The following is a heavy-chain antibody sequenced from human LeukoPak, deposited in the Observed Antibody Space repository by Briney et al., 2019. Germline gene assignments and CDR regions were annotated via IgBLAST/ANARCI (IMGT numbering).Heavy chain of an antibody. Sequence: GGSLRLSCAASRFTFSSYAMTWVRQAPGKGLEWGSAISGSGGSTYYADSVKGRFTISRDNSKNTLYLQMNSLRAEDTAVYYCAKVINYYDSSGFDAFDIWGQGTVVTVSS. J-gene: IGHJ3*02. CDR1: RFTFSSYA. V-gene: IGHV3-23*01. CDR3: AKVINYYDSSGFDAFDI. D-gene: IGHD3-22*01. CDR2: ISGSGGST.